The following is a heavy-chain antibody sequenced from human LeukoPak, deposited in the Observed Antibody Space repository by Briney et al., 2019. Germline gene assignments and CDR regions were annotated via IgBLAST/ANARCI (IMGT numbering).Heavy chain of an antibody. Sequence: PSETLSLTCAVSGGSINSNYWTWVRQPPGKGLEWIGEIYHTGITNYNPSLQSRVSISLDTSKSQFSLPIYSLTAADTAVYYCARPPWGVYAMDVWGKGTTVTVSS. D-gene: IGHD3-16*01. CDR1: GGSINSNYW. CDR3: ARPPWGVYAMDV. V-gene: IGHV4-4*02. CDR2: IYHTGIT. J-gene: IGHJ6*04.